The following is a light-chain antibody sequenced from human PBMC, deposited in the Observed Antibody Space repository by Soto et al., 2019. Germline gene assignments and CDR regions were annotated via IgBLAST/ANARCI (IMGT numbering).Light chain of an antibody. CDR1: QSVDNH. CDR3: QQYGDSLT. Sequence: EIVLTQSPGTLSLSPGERATFSCRASQSVDNHLAWYQQRPGQSPRLLIYGASNRATDIPDRFSGSGSGTDFTLTISRLEPEDFAVYYCQQYGDSLTFGPGTKVDIK. J-gene: IGKJ3*01. CDR2: GAS. V-gene: IGKV3-20*01.